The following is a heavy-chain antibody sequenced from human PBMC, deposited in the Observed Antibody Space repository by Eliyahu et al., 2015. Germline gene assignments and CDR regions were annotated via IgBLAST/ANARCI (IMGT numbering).Heavy chain of an antibody. D-gene: IGHD3-10*01. J-gene: IGHJ4*02. V-gene: IGHV3-23*01. CDR3: AKDRRIWFRESGLIDY. CDR1: GFTFSSYA. CDR2: ISGSGGST. Sequence: SGFTFSSYAMSWVRQAPGKGLEWVSAISGSGGSTYYADSVKGRFTISRDNSKNTLYLQMNSLRAEDTAVYYCAKDRRIWFRESGLIDYWGQGTLVTVSS.